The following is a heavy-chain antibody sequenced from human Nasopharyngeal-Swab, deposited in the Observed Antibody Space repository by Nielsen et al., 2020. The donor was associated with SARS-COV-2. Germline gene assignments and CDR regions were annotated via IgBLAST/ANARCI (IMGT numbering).Heavy chain of an antibody. D-gene: IGHD2-15*01. CDR3: ARDVGGRDNY. Sequence: GSLRLSCAASGFTFSTYWMHWVRQPPGKGLLWVSRIDTDGTITDYADSVKGRFTISRDNAKNTLYLQMNSLRAEDTAVYYCARDVGGRDNYWGQGALVTVSS. CDR1: GFTFSTYW. J-gene: IGHJ4*02. V-gene: IGHV3-74*01. CDR2: IDTDGTIT.